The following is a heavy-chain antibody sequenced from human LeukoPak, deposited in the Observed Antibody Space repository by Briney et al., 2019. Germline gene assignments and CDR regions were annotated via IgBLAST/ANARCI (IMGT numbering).Heavy chain of an antibody. V-gene: IGHV3-7*01. CDR2: IKQDGSEK. Sequence: PGGSLRLSCAASGFTLTNYWMSWVRQAPGKGLEWVANIKQDGSEKYYVDSVKGRFTISRDNAKNSLYLQMSSLRAEDTAVYHCARDIVVVPAAIYFDSWGQGTLVTVSS. CDR1: GFTLTNYW. D-gene: IGHD2-2*01. J-gene: IGHJ4*02. CDR3: ARDIVVVPAAIYFDS.